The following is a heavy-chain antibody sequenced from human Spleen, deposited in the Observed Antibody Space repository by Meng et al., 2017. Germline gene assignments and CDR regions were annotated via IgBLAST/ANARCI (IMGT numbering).Heavy chain of an antibody. J-gene: IGHJ4*02. CDR3: ARKAGNCISTTCYSLDY. CDR2: INAVFGTT. Sequence: SVKVSCKASGGSFSRCTIRWVRQAPGQGLEWMGGINAVFGTTNYAQKFQDRVTITSDESTSTVYMELTRLTSEDTAVYFCARKAGNCISTTCYSLDYWGQGTLVTVSS. V-gene: IGHV1-69*13. D-gene: IGHD2-2*01. CDR1: GGSFSRCT.